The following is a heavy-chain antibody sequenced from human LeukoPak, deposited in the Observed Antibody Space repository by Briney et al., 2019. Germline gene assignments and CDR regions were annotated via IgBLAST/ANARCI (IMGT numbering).Heavy chain of an antibody. Sequence: GGSLRLSCAASGFTFSDYYMSWIRQAPGKGLEWVSYISSSGSTIYYADSVKGRFTISRDNAKNSLYLQMNSLRAEDTAVYYCARDFSSSQPPYYYYYYMDVWGKGTTVTISS. J-gene: IGHJ6*03. V-gene: IGHV3-11*04. D-gene: IGHD6-6*01. CDR2: ISSSGSTI. CDR3: ARDFSSSQPPYYYYYYMDV. CDR1: GFTFSDYY.